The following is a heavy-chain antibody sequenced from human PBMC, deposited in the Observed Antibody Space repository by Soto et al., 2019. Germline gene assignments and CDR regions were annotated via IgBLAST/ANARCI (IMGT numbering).Heavy chain of an antibody. CDR3: ARVGVRYDILTGYCDY. CDR1: GFTFSSYG. CDR2: IWYDGSNK. Sequence: QVQLVESGGGVVQPGRSLRLSCAASGFTFSSYGMHWVRQAPGKGLEWVAVIWYDGSNKYYADSVKGRFTISRDNSKNTLYLQMNSLRAEDTAVYYCARVGVRYDILTGYCDYWGQGTLVTVSS. V-gene: IGHV3-33*01. J-gene: IGHJ4*02. D-gene: IGHD3-9*01.